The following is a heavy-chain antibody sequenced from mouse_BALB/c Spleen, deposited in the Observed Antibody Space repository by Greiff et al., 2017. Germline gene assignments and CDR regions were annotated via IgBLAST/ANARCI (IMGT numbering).Heavy chain of an antibody. CDR1: GFTFSSYT. V-gene: IGHV5-12-2*01. CDR3: ERQHYRYEGFDY. J-gene: IGHJ2*01. CDR2: ISNGGGST. Sequence: EVKLVESGGGLVQPGGSLKLSCAASGFTFSSYTMSWVRQTPEKRLEWVAYISNGGGSTYYPDTVKGRFTISRDNAKNTLYLQMSSLKSEDTAMYYCERQHYRYEGFDYWGQGTTLTVAS. D-gene: IGHD2-14*01.